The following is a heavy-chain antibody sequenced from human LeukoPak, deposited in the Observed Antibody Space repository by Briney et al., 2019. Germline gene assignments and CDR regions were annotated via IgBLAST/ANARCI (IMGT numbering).Heavy chain of an antibody. CDR2: ISSSSSYI. D-gene: IGHD3-22*01. V-gene: IGHV3-21*01. Sequence: GGSLRLSCAASGFTFSSYSMNWVRQAPGKGLEWVSSISSSSSYIYYADSVKGRFTISRGNAKNSLYLQMNSLRAEDTAVYYCARRHTYYYDSSGYNGFDYWGQGTLVTVSS. CDR1: GFTFSSYS. J-gene: IGHJ4*02. CDR3: ARRHTYYYDSSGYNGFDY.